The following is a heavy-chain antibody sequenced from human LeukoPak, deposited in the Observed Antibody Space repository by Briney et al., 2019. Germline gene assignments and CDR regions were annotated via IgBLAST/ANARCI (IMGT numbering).Heavy chain of an antibody. V-gene: IGHV3-30*02. CDR3: ATITGPRDY. CDR1: RFIFKTYG. CDR2: IPFEGHNR. J-gene: IGHJ4*02. Sequence: GGSLTLSCTASRFIFKTYGIHWVRQAPGKGLEWVAFIPFEGHNRYYTDSVKGRFTVSRDNSMNTVHLQMESLRVDDTALYYCATITGPRDYWGQGARVTVSP. D-gene: IGHD1-1*01.